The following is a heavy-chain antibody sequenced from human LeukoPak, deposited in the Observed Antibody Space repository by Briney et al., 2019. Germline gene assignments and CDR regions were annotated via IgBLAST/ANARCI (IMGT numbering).Heavy chain of an antibody. J-gene: IGHJ4*02. CDR3: ARAAGDTFFDY. CDR1: EFTFSSSG. Sequence: GRSLRLSCAASEFTFSSSGMHWVRQAPGKGLEWVALIWYDGSNKYYADSVKGRFTISRDNSKNTLYLQTNSLRAEDTAVYYCARAAGDTFFDYWGQGTLVTVPS. CDR2: IWYDGSNK. V-gene: IGHV3-33*01. D-gene: IGHD3-16*01.